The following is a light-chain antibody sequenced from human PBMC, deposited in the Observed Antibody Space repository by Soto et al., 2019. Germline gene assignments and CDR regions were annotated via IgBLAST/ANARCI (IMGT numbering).Light chain of an antibody. Sequence: DNQMTQSPSSLSASVGDRVTITCRASQSISRSLNWYQQKPGKAPRLLIYAASSLQNGVPSRFSGSGSGTDFTLTISSLQPEDAAIYSCQQSYNSPMYTFGQGTTLEIK. V-gene: IGKV1-39*01. CDR2: AAS. CDR1: QSISRS. J-gene: IGKJ2*01. CDR3: QQSYNSPMYT.